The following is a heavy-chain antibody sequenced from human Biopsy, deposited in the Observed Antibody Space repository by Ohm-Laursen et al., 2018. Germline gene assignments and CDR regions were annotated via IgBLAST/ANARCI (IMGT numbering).Heavy chain of an antibody. D-gene: IGHD2-15*01. J-gene: IGHJ1*01. V-gene: IGHV1-2*02. Sequence: GASVKVSCKASGYTFTGQYLHWVRQVPGQGLEWMGWINPHSGTTKFAQDFQGRVTMTRDTSITTAYMELRRLRSDDTAVYYCAKGQDLRGGAEYFQHWGQGVLVTVSS. CDR2: INPHSGTT. CDR1: GYTFTGQY. CDR3: AKGQDLRGGAEYFQH.